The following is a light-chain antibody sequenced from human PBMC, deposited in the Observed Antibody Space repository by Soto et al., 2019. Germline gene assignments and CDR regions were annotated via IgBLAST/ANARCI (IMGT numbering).Light chain of an antibody. V-gene: IGKV3-20*01. Sequence: EIVLTQSPGTLSLSAGERVTLSCRASQSVSSTYLAWYQQKPGQAPRLLIYGTSSRATGIPDRISGSGSGTDFTLTISRLEPEDFAVYFCQQYGSSYTFGQGTKLEIK. CDR3: QQYGSSYT. J-gene: IGKJ2*01. CDR1: QSVSSTY. CDR2: GTS.